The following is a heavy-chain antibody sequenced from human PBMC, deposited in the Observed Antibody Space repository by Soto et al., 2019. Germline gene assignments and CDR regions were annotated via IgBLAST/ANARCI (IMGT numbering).Heavy chain of an antibody. D-gene: IGHD2-21*02. J-gene: IGHJ6*02. CDR1: GYTFTSYG. Sequence: QVQLVQSGAEVKKPGASVKVSCKASGYTFTSYGISWVRQAPGQGLEWMGWISAYNGNTNYAQKLQGRVTMTTDTSTSTAYMELRSLRSDDTAVYYCAGDRCGGDCYFGFYYYGMDVWGQGTTVTVSS. V-gene: IGHV1-18*01. CDR2: ISAYNGNT. CDR3: AGDRCGGDCYFGFYYYGMDV.